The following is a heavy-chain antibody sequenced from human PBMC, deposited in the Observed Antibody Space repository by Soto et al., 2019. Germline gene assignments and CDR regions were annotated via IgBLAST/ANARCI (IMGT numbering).Heavy chain of an antibody. CDR3: TRDFQGPLDYGMDV. CDR1: GFTFSSYW. J-gene: IGHJ6*02. D-gene: IGHD1-1*01. CDR2: VKYDGSQT. Sequence: LRLSCADSGFTFSSYWMSWVRQAPGQGLEWVANVKYDGSQTYYVGSVKGRFTISRDNAKNSLYLQMNSLRAEDTAVYYCTRDFQGPLDYGMDVWGQGTTVTV. V-gene: IGHV3-7*01.